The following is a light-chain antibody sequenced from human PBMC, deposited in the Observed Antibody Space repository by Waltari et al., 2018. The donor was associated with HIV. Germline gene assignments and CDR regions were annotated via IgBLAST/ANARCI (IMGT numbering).Light chain of an antibody. Sequence: QSVLTKPPSASGTPGQRVFISCSGRNSNIGRTTVHRYQHLPGLAPKLRIYDDRMRPSWVPYGFSVSWAVTSASLAIGGLHSEDEAHYFCASWDDSVTGSNWVFGGGTRLTVL. J-gene: IGLJ3*02. CDR1: NSNIGRTT. CDR2: DDR. V-gene: IGLV1-44*01. CDR3: ASWDDSVTGSNWV.